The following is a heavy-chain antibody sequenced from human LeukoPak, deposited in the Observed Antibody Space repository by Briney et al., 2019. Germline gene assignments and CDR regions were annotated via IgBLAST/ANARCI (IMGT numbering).Heavy chain of an antibody. CDR3: ARDFSLPRVTPYYYYYYYMDV. CDR1: GFTFSHYW. CDR2: ISYDGSNK. J-gene: IGHJ6*03. Sequence: GGSLRLSCAASGFTFSHYWMHWVRQGLGKGLEWVAVISYDGSNKYYADSVKGRFTISRDNSKNTLYLQMNSLRAEDTAVYYCARDFSLPRVTPYYYYYYYMDVWGKGTTVTVSS. V-gene: IGHV3-30-3*01. D-gene: IGHD4-23*01.